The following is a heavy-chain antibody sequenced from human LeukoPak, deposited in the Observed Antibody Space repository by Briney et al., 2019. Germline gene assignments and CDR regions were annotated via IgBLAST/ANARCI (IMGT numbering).Heavy chain of an antibody. CDR3: ARGPPGHILGVVVPAAISGFDP. CDR1: GGSISSYY. V-gene: IGHV4-59*01. J-gene: IGHJ5*02. CDR2: IYYSGST. Sequence: SETLSLTXTVSGGSISSYYWSWIRQPPGKGLEWIGYIYYSGSTNYNPSLKSRVTISVDTSKNQFSLKLSSVTAADTAVYYCARGPPGHILGVVVPAAISGFDPWGQGTLVTVSS. D-gene: IGHD2-2*01.